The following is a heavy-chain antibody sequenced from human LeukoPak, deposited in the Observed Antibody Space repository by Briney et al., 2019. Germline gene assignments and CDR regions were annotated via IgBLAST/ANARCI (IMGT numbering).Heavy chain of an antibody. Sequence: ASVKVSSKASGYIFTAYYMHWVRHAPGQGLEWMGWINTNSGGTNFAQKFQGRVTMTRDTSISTAYMELTRLRADDTAVYYCARGFYSGYDDAFDMWGQGTIITVSS. CDR1: GYIFTAYY. D-gene: IGHD5-12*01. CDR3: ARGFYSGYDDAFDM. V-gene: IGHV1-2*02. J-gene: IGHJ3*02. CDR2: INTNSGGT.